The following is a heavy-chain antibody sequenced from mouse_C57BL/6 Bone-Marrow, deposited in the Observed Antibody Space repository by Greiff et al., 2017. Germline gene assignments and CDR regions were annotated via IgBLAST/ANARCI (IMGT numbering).Heavy chain of an antibody. CDR1: GFTFSSYT. V-gene: IGHV5-9*01. CDR3: AWGDLRDY. J-gene: IGHJ2*01. Sequence: EVMLVESGGGLVKPGGSLKLSCAASGFTFSSYTMSWVRQTPEKRLEWVATISAGGGNTYYPDNVKGRFTISGDNASSTLYLNLSSLRSEDTALYCGAWGDLRDYWGQGTTLTVSA. D-gene: IGHD1-1*01. CDR2: ISAGGGNT.